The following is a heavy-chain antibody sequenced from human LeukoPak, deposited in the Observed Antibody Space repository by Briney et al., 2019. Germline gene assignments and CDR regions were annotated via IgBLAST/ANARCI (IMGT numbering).Heavy chain of an antibody. CDR1: GYSFTSYW. J-gene: IGHJ4*02. V-gene: IGHV5-51*01. D-gene: IGHD3-22*01. Sequence: GESLKISCKGSGYSFTSYWIGWVRQMPGKGLEWMGIIYPGDSDTRYSPSFQGQVTISADKSISTAYLQWSSLKASDTAMYYCARTQNYYGSSGYYSWYFDYWGQGTLVTVSS. CDR2: IYPGDSDT. CDR3: ARTQNYYGSSGYYSWYFDY.